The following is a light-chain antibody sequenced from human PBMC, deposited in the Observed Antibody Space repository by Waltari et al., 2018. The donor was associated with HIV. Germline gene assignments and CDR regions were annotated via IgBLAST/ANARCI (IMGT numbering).Light chain of an antibody. CDR1: NSDIGTYNY. CDR2: EVN. V-gene: IGLV2-14*03. J-gene: IGLJ2*01. Sequence: QSALTQPASVSGSPGQSITISCTGTNSDIGTYNYVSWYQQQSGKAPRLLISEVNNRPSGVSNRFSGSKDGNTASLSISGLQAEDEGKYYCSSYTATKILVFGGGTDVTVL. CDR3: SSYTATKILV.